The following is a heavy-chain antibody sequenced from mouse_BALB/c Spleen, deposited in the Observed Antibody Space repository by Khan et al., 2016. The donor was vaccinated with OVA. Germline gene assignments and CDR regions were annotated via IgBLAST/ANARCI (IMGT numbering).Heavy chain of an antibody. CDR2: IYYSGTV. Sequence: EVQLQESGPGLVKPSQTVSLTCTVTGISITSGNYRWSWIRQFPGNKLEWIGNIYYSGTVTYNPSLTSRTTITRDTSKNQFFLVMNSLTAEDTATYCGARDYGSLDWFFDVWGAGTTVTVSS. V-gene: IGHV3-5*02. CDR3: ARDYGSLDWFFDV. D-gene: IGHD1-1*01. CDR1: GISITSGNYR. J-gene: IGHJ1*01.